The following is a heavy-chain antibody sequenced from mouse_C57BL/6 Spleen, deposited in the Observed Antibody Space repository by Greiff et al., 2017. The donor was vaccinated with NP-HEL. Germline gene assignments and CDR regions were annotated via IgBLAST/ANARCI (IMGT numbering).Heavy chain of an antibody. CDR3: ARGWDYFDY. J-gene: IGHJ2*01. V-gene: IGHV1-50*01. CDR2: IDPSDSYT. D-gene: IGHD3-3*01. CDR1: GYTFTSYW. Sequence: VQLQQPGAELVKPGASVKLSCKASGYTFTSYWMQWVKQRPGQGLEWIGEIDPSDSYTNYNQKFKGKAILTVDTSSSTAYMQLSSLTSEDSAVYYCARGWDYFDYWGQGTTLTVSS.